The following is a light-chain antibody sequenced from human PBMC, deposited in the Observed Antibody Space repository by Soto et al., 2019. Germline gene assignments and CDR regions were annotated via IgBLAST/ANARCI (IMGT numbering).Light chain of an antibody. CDR1: QDIAIY. Sequence: IQLTQSPSFLSAYVGDRVTFTCRASQDIAIYLAWYQQKPGEAPNLLIHTASTLQGGVPLRFSGSGSGTDFTLTITSLQAEDFATYYCQQTRGYSSAVGEGTKGDIK. CDR3: QQTRGYSSA. CDR2: TAS. V-gene: IGKV1-9*01. J-gene: IGKJ1*01.